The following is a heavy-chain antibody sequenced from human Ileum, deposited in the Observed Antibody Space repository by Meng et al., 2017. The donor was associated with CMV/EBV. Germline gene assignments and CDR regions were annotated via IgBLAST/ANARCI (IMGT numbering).Heavy chain of an antibody. CDR2: ITDTGGDT. CDR1: GGSFGDYY. CDR3: AKGSATSRPYYFDC. V-gene: IGHV3-23*04. J-gene: IGHJ4*02. Sequence: DVRLEQWGAGLLKPSETLSLTCVVHGGSFGDYYWSWIRQAPGRGLEWVSAITDTGGDTYHADSVKGRLIISRDNSKNTLYLQMNSLRAEDTAVYYCAKGSATSRPYYFDCWGQGILVTVSS.